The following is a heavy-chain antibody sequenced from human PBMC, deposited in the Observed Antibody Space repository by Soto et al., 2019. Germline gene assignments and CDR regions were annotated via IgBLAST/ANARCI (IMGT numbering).Heavy chain of an antibody. J-gene: IGHJ6*04. V-gene: IGHV3-11*01. CDR3: ARDLTTVTTSRSDNGMDV. CDR1: GFTFSDYF. D-gene: IGHD4-17*01. Sequence: QVQLVESGGGLVKPGGFVRLSCAASGFTFSDYFMNWIRQAPGKGLEWISYISSTGNTTHYADSVKGRFTISRDNAERSLYVQMNSLRADDTAVYYCARDLTTVTTSRSDNGMDVCGKGTTVTVSS. CDR2: ISSTGNTT.